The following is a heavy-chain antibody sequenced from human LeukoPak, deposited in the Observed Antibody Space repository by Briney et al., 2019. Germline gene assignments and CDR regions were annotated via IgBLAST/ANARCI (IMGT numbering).Heavy chain of an antibody. Sequence: ASVKVSCKVSGYTLTELSMHWVRQAPGKGLEWMGGFDPEDGETIYAQKFQGRVTMTEDTSTDTAYMELSSLRSEDTAMYYCATDRGKWFGESISYYWGQGTLVTVSS. CDR1: GYTLTELS. CDR2: FDPEDGET. V-gene: IGHV1-24*01. CDR3: ATDRGKWFGESISYY. D-gene: IGHD3-10*01. J-gene: IGHJ4*02.